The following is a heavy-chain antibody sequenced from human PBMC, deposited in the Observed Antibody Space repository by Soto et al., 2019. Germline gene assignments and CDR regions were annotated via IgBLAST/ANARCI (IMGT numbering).Heavy chain of an antibody. D-gene: IGHD4-17*01. CDR3: ARGYGYFRQ. J-gene: IGHJ4*02. V-gene: IGHV4-34*01. CDR1: GDSFGVFF. Sequence: PSTTLSLTSDAPGDSFGVFFCNWLRQPPGKGLEWIGEISQVGRARYNPSLETRITISVDTSKTQFSLNLTSVTDADTAVYYCARGYGYFRQWGQGALVTVS. CDR2: ISQVGRA.